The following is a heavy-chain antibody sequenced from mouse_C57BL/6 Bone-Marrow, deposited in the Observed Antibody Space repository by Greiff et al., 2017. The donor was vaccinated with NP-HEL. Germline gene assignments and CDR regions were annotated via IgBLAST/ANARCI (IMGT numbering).Heavy chain of an antibody. D-gene: IGHD6-1*01. CDR1: GYTFTDYY. Sequence: EVKLQESGPVLVKPGASVKMSCKASGYTFTDYYMNWVKQSHGKSLEWIGVINPYNGGTSYNQKFKGKATLTVDKSSSTAYMELNSLTSEDSAVYYCARRELTPAWFAYWGQGTLVTVSA. V-gene: IGHV1-19*01. J-gene: IGHJ3*01. CDR3: ARRELTPAWFAY. CDR2: INPYNGGT.